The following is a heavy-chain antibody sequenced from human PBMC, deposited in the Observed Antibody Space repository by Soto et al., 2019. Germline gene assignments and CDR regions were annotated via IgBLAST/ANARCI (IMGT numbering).Heavy chain of an antibody. V-gene: IGHV3-23*01. CDR2: ISGSGGGT. D-gene: IGHD3-22*01. CDR1: GFTCSSKT. J-gene: IGHJ3*02. CDR3: AKSSLRKIRCYYGMWAFDI. Sequence: GALKVTCAASGFTCSSKTMSWVRQAPGKGLEWVSAISGSGGGTYYADSVKGRFTISRDNSKNTLYLQMNSLRAEDTAVYYCAKSSLRKIRCYYGMWAFDIWGQGTMVTVSS.